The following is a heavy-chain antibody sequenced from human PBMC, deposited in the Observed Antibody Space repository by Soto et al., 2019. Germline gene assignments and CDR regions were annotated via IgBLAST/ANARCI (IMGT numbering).Heavy chain of an antibody. D-gene: IGHD5-18*01. CDR3: AKDRGGYSYGTIGMDV. CDR2: ISWDGGST. CDR1: GFTFDDYT. J-gene: IGHJ6*02. Sequence: GGSLRLSCAASGFTFDDYTMHWVRQAPGKGLEWVSLISWDGGSTYYADSVKGRFTISRDNSKNSLYLQMNSLRTEDTALYYCAKDRGGYSYGTIGMDVSGQGTTVTVSS. V-gene: IGHV3-43*01.